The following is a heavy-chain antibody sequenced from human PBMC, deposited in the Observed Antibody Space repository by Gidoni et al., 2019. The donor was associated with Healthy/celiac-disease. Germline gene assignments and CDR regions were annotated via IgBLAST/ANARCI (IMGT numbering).Heavy chain of an antibody. CDR2: ISSSSSYI. CDR1: GFTFSSYS. J-gene: IGHJ6*02. Sequence: EVQLVESGGGLVTPGGSLRLSCAASGFTFSSYSMNWVRQAPGKGLEWVSSISSSSSYIYYADSVKGRFTISRDNAKNSLYLQMNSLRAEDTAVYYCARVTTVTRYYYYGMDVWGQGTTVTVSS. V-gene: IGHV3-21*01. D-gene: IGHD4-17*01. CDR3: ARVTTVTRYYYYGMDV.